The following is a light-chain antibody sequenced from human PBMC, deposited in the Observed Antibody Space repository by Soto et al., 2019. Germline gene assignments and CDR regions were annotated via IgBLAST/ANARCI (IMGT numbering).Light chain of an antibody. CDR2: KAS. Sequence: DIQMTQSPSTLSASVGDRVTITCRASQTINSWLAWYQQKPGKAPKLLIYKASYLQSWVPSTFSGSGSGTEFTLTISSLQPDDFATYYCQQYKGYSSWTFGQGTKVDI. CDR1: QTINSW. J-gene: IGKJ1*01. CDR3: QQYKGYSSWT. V-gene: IGKV1-5*03.